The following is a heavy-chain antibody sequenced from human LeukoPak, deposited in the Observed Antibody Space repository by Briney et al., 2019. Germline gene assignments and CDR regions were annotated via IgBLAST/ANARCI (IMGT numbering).Heavy chain of an antibody. V-gene: IGHV4-4*07. CDR1: GGSISSYY. J-gene: IGHJ4*02. D-gene: IGHD6-19*01. CDR2: IYTGGST. CDR3: ARDRIAVAATYYFDY. Sequence: SETLSLTCTVSGGSISSYYWSWIRQPAGKGLEWIGRIYTGGSTNYNPSLKSRVTMSVDTSKNQFSLKLSSVTAADTAVYYCARDRIAVAATYYFDYWGQGTLVTVSS.